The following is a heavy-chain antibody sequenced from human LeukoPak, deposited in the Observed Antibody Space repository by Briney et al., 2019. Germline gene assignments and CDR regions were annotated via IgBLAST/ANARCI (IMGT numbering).Heavy chain of an antibody. V-gene: IGHV1-18*01. D-gene: IGHD3-3*01. Sequence: GASVKVSCKASGYTFTSYGISWVRQAPGQGLEWMGWISAYNGNTNYAQKLQGRVTMTTDTSTSTAYMELRSLRSDDTAVYYCAKRAVLQFLKWSNYYYYMDAWGKGTTVTVSS. CDR1: GYTFTSYG. CDR2: ISAYNGNT. J-gene: IGHJ6*03. CDR3: AKRAVLQFLKWSNYYYYMDA.